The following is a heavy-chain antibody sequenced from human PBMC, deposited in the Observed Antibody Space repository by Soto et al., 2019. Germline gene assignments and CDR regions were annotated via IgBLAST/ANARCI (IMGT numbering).Heavy chain of an antibody. V-gene: IGHV1-18*01. CDR3: TKERQHCTGGSCYSTHFEY. D-gene: IGHD2-15*01. Sequence: QVQMVQSGVEVKEPGASVTVSCKASGYSFTTYGISWVRQAPGQGLERMGWISAYNGNTIYAQRFQGRATRTRDTSTSTAYMELRSLRSDDTAVYYCTKERQHCTGGSCYSTHFEYWGQGTLVTVPS. CDR2: ISAYNGNT. J-gene: IGHJ4*02. CDR1: GYSFTTYG.